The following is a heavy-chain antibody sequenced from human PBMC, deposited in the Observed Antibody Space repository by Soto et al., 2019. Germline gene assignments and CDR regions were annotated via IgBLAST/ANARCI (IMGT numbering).Heavy chain of an antibody. CDR3: VRDGTKTLRDWVDP. Sequence: SETLSHTCTVSGASISGYYWSWIRKSPGKGLEWIGRIYATGTTDYNPSLKSRVMMSVDTFKKQFSLKLRSVTAADTAVYYCVRDGTKTLRDWVDPWGQGISVNVS. V-gene: IGHV4-4*07. J-gene: IGHJ5*02. CDR1: GASISGYY. CDR2: IYATGTT. D-gene: IGHD1-1*01.